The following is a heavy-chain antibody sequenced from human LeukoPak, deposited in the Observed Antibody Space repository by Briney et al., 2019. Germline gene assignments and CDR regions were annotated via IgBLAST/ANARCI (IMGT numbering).Heavy chain of an antibody. D-gene: IGHD3-3*01. J-gene: IGHJ3*02. CDR3: ARDYTIFGVADAFDI. V-gene: IGHV3-21*01. CDR2: ISSSSSYT. Sequence: GGPLRLSCAASGLTFCSYSMNCARDARGEGGEGCSSISSSSSYTYYADSVKGRFTISRDNAKNSLYLQMNSLRAEDTAVYYCARDYTIFGVADAFDIWDQGTMVTVSS. CDR1: GLTFCSYS.